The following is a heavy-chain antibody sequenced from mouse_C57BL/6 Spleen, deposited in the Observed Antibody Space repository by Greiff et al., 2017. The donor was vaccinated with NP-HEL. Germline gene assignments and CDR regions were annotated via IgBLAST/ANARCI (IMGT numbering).Heavy chain of an antibody. J-gene: IGHJ3*01. D-gene: IGHD2-4*01. V-gene: IGHV1-19*01. Sequence: VQLQQSGPVLVKPGASVKMSCKASGYTFTDYYMNWVKQSHGKSLEWIGVINPYNGGTSYNQKFKGKATLTVDKSSSTAYMELNSLTSEDSAVYYCARGIYYDYDSFAYWGQGTLVTVSA. CDR2: INPYNGGT. CDR3: ARGIYYDYDSFAY. CDR1: GYTFTDYY.